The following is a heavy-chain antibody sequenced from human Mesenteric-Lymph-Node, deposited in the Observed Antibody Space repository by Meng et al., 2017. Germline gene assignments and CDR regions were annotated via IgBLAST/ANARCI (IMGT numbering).Heavy chain of an antibody. J-gene: IGHJ4*02. CDR1: GGSISSGGYY. Sequence: QLQLQAAGPGLVKPSQTLSLTCTVSGGSISSGGYYWSWIRQHPGKGLEWIGYIHDSGSTYYNPSLKSRVTISADTSKNQFSLKLSSVTAADTAVYYCARHHHSPTFDYWGQGTLVTVSS. D-gene: IGHD1-14*01. V-gene: IGHV4-31*03. CDR2: IHDSGST. CDR3: ARHHHSPTFDY.